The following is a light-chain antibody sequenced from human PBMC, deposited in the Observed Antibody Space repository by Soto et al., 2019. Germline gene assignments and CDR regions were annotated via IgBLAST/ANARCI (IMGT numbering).Light chain of an antibody. J-gene: IGLJ2*01. V-gene: IGLV1-36*01. CDR3: AVWDDSLNGVV. CDR1: SSNVGNNA. CDR2: YDD. Sequence: QSVLTQPPSVSAAPRQRVTISCSGSSSNVGNNAVNWYQQLPGKAPKLLIYYDDLLPSGVSDRFSGSKSGTSASLAISGLQSEDEADYCAVWDDSLNGVVFGGGTKVTVL.